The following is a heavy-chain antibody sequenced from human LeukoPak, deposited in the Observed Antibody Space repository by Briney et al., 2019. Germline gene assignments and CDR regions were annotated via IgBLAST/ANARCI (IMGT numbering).Heavy chain of an antibody. CDR1: GGSISSGGYF. Sequence: SQTLSLTCTVSGGSISSGGYFWSWIRQPAGKGPEWIGRINTSGSTNYNPFLKSRVTISVDTFKNQFSLKLSSVTAADTAVYYCARGRRVAAARNYYFDYWGQGTLVTVSS. CDR2: INTSGST. CDR3: ARGRRVAAARNYYFDY. J-gene: IGHJ4*02. D-gene: IGHD6-13*01. V-gene: IGHV4-61*02.